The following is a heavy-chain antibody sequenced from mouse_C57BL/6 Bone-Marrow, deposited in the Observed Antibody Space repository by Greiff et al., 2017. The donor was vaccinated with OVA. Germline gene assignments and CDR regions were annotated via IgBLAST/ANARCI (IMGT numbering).Heavy chain of an antibody. V-gene: IGHV1-64*01. D-gene: IGHD2-10*01. CDR3: ARSPYYPYAMDY. CDR2: IHPNSGST. J-gene: IGHJ4*01. Sequence: QVQLQQSGAELVKPGASVKLSCKASGYTFTSYWMHWVKQRPGQGLEWIGMIHPNSGSTNYNEKFKSKATLTVDKSSSTAYMQLSSLTSEDSAVYYCARSPYYPYAMDYWGQGTSVTVSS. CDR1: GYTFTSYW.